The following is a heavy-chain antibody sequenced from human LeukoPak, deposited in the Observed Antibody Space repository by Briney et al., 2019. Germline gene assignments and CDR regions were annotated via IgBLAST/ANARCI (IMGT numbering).Heavy chain of an antibody. Sequence: SETLSLTCTVSGGSISNYYWTWIRRLPGKGLEWIGYIYNSVNTNYNPSLKGRVTISVDTSKNQFSLKLNSVTAADTAEYFCARRRRIGAAGGDAVDVWGQGTTVTVSS. D-gene: IGHD6-13*01. CDR1: GGSISNYY. J-gene: IGHJ6*02. V-gene: IGHV4-4*09. CDR2: IYNSVNT. CDR3: ARRRRIGAAGGDAVDV.